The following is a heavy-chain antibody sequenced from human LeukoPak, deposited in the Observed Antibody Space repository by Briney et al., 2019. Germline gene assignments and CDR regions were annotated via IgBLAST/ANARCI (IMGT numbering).Heavy chain of an antibody. CDR3: AKAVNFDWSLDY. J-gene: IGHJ4*02. CDR2: ISGSADST. Sequence: PGGSLRLSCAVSAFTFSSYAMSWVRQAPGKGLEWVSAISGSADSTYYADSVKGRFTISRDNSKNTLYLQMNSLRAEDTAVYYCAKAVNFDWSLDYWGQGTLVTVSS. V-gene: IGHV3-23*01. CDR1: AFTFSSYA. D-gene: IGHD3-9*01.